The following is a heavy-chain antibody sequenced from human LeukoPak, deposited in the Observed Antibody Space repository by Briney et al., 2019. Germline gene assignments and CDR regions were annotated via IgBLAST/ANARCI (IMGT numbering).Heavy chain of an antibody. J-gene: IGHJ4*02. CDR1: GFTFSSYW. Sequence: GGSLRPSCAASGFTFSSYWMHWVRQAPGKGLVWVSRINSDGSSTSYADSVKGRFTISRDNAKNTLYLQMNSLRAEDTAVYYCARPGYSYGYYFDYWGQGTLVTVSS. CDR2: INSDGSST. V-gene: IGHV3-74*01. D-gene: IGHD5-18*01. CDR3: ARPGYSYGYYFDY.